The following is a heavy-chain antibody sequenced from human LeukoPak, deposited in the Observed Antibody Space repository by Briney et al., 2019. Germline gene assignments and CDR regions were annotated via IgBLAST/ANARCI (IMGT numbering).Heavy chain of an antibody. Sequence: GGSLRLSCAASGFTFSSYGMHWVRQAPGKGLEWVAVIWYDGSNKYYADSVKGRFTISRDNSKNTLYLQMNSLRAEDTAVYYCARFYGSGSYYPTYGMGVWGKGTTVTVSS. CDR3: ARFYGSGSYYPTYGMGV. J-gene: IGHJ6*04. V-gene: IGHV3-33*01. CDR2: IWYDGSNK. D-gene: IGHD3-10*01. CDR1: GFTFSSYG.